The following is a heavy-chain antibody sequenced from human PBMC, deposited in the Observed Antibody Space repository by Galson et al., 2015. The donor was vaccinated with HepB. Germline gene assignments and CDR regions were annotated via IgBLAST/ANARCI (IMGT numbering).Heavy chain of an antibody. CDR1: GYSFTSYW. V-gene: IGHV5-51*01. D-gene: IGHD3-10*01. CDR2: IYPGDSDT. Sequence: QSGAEVKKPGESLKISCKGSGYSFTSYWIGWVRQMPGKGLEWMGIIYPGDSDTRYSPSFQGQVTISADKSISTAYLQWSSLKASDTAMYYCARQDRGVKPDSNYYYGMDVWGQGTTVTVSS. J-gene: IGHJ6*02. CDR3: ARQDRGVKPDSNYYYGMDV.